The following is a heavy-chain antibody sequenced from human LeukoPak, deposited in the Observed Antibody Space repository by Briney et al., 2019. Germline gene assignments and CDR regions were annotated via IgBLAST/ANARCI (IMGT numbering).Heavy chain of an antibody. J-gene: IGHJ4*02. Sequence: PSETLSLTCTVSGGSISSYYYWGWIRQPPGKGLEWIGNIYFSGSTYYNPSLKSRVTISVDTSKNQFSLKLSSVTAADTAVYYCTRPYYYDSSGSPDYWGQGTLVTVSS. CDR3: TRPYYYDSSGSPDY. D-gene: IGHD3-22*01. CDR2: IYFSGST. CDR1: GGSISSYYY. V-gene: IGHV4-38-2*02.